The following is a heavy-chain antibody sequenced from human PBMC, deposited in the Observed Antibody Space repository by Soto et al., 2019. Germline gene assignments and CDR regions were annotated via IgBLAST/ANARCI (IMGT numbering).Heavy chain of an antibody. J-gene: IGHJ4*02. CDR3: LIHTSGWELGY. CDR1: GYNFSRYW. CDR2: IYPGDSDP. Sequence: GESLKISCQGSGYNFSRYWIGWVRQMPGKGLEWMGIIYPGDSDPRYSPSFQGQVTISADKSISTAYLQWTSLKASDTATYYCLIHTSGWELGYWGQGTLVTVSS. D-gene: IGHD6-19*01. V-gene: IGHV5-51*01.